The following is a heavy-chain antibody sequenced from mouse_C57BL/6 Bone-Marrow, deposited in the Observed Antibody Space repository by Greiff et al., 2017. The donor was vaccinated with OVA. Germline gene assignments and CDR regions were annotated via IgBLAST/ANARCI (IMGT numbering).Heavy chain of an antibody. CDR3: AKHWGDEGYWYFDV. V-gene: IGHV2-9*01. D-gene: IGHD3-3*01. CDR1: GFSLTSYG. CDR2: IWGGGST. J-gene: IGHJ1*03. Sequence: QVQLKESGPGLVAPSQSLSITCTVSGFSLTSYGVDWVRQPPGKGLEWLGVIWGGGSTTYNSALMSRLSISNDNSKSKVFLQLNSLQTDDTAMYYWAKHWGDEGYWYFDVWGTGTTVTVSS.